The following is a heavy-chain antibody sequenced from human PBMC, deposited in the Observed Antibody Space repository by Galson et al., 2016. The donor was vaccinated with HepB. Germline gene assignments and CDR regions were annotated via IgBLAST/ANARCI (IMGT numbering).Heavy chain of an antibody. D-gene: IGHD5-24*01. Sequence: SLRLSCAASGFSFSPHGMHWVRQAPGKGLEWVAVISYDGGNKDYADCVNGRFTISRDDSENTLYLQMNSLREEDTATYYCVKVIPNYTVYYGMDVWCQGTTVTVSS. J-gene: IGHJ6*02. CDR3: VKVIPNYTVYYGMDV. CDR2: ISYDGGNK. V-gene: IGHV3-30*18. CDR1: GFSFSPHG.